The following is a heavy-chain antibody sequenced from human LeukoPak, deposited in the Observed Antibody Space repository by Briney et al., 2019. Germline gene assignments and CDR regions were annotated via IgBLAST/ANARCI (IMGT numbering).Heavy chain of an antibody. V-gene: IGHV1-46*01. D-gene: IGHD4-17*01. CDR1: GYTFTSYY. CDR2: INPSGGST. J-gene: IGHJ4*02. Sequence: ASVKVSCKASGYTFTSYYIHWVRQAPGQGLEWMGIINPSGGSTSYAQKFQGRVTLTRDMSTRTVYMELSSLRSEDTAVYYCARDFGDYLHFDYWGQGTLVTVSS. CDR3: ARDFGDYLHFDY.